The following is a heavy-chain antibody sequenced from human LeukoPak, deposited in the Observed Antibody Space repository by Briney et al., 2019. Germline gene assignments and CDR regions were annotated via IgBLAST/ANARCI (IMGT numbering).Heavy chain of an antibody. CDR1: GYNVITSW. Sequence: GESLKISCKVSGYNVITSWISWVRQMPGKGLEWMGIMHGGDSETRYSPSFQGQVTISADKALSTAYLQWSSLKASDTAMYYCARPRGSSAWDYDDYWGQGTLVTVSS. D-gene: IGHD3-16*01. V-gene: IGHV5-51*01. J-gene: IGHJ4*02. CDR2: MHGGDSET. CDR3: ARPRGSSAWDYDDY.